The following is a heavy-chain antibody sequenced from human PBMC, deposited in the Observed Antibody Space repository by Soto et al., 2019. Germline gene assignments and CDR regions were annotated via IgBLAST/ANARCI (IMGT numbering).Heavy chain of an antibody. CDR1: EGTFASYS. D-gene: IGHD2-21*01. V-gene: IGHV1-69*06. CDR2: IIPLMRTV. J-gene: IGHJ6*02. CDR3: AREPVDLFGYLDV. Sequence: QEELVQSGAEVKKPGSSVNVSCRTSEGTFASYSITWLRQAPGQRLEWMGEIIPLMRTVNYAQKFQDRVTITGDRSTSTVYMALSSLRSDDTAVYYCAREPVDLFGYLDVWGQGTPVTVAS.